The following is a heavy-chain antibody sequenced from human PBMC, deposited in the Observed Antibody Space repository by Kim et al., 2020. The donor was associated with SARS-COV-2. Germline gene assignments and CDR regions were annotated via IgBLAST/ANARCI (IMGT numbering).Heavy chain of an antibody. CDR1: GFTFSSYG. D-gene: IGHD2-8*01. Sequence: GGSLRLSCAASGFTFSSYGMHWVRQAPGKGLEWVAVISYDGSNKYYADSVKGRFTISRDNSKNTLYLQMNSLRAEDTAVYYCAKDSPNYYFDYWGQGTLVTVSS. CDR3: AKDSPNYYFDY. CDR2: ISYDGSNK. V-gene: IGHV3-30*18. J-gene: IGHJ4*02.